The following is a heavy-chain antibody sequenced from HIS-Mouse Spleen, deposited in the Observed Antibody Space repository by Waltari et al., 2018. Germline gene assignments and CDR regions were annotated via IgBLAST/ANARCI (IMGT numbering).Heavy chain of an antibody. V-gene: IGHV4-39*07. D-gene: IGHD3-10*01. CDR2: IYYRWST. Sequence: QLQLQESGPGLVKPPETMSLTCTVHGGYISSSSYYWGLIRRPPGKVLEWIGSIYYRWSTYYNPSLKSRVTISVDTSKNQFSLKLSSVTAADTAVYYCAREFGLLPPISSRDYDAFDIWGQGTMVTVSS. CDR3: AREFGLLPPISSRDYDAFDI. CDR1: GGYISSSSYY. J-gene: IGHJ3*02.